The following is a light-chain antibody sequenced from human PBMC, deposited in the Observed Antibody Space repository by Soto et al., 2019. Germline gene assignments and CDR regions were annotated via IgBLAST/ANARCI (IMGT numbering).Light chain of an antibody. CDR1: QSVGSSSF. V-gene: IGKV3-20*01. J-gene: IGKJ4*01. CDR2: GAS. CDR3: QQYGSSPLT. Sequence: EIGLTQSPGTLSLSPGERATLSCRASQSVGSSSFFAWYQLKPGQAPRLLIYGASRRATGIPERFSGRGSGTDCTLTINRLEPEDFAVYFCQQYGSSPLTFGGGTKVDI.